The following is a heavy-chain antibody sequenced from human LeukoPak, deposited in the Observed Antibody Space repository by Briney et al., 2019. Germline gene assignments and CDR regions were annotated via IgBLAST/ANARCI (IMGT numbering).Heavy chain of an antibody. J-gene: IGHJ3*02. V-gene: IGHV4-39*07. Sequence: SETLSLTCTVSGGSISSSSYYWGWIRQPPGKGLEWIGSIYYSGSTYYNPSLKSRVTISVDTSKTRFSLRLRSVTAADTAVYYCASGKYYYDDSASINRASRTAFDIWAQGTMVIVSS. CDR1: GGSISSSSYY. CDR2: IYYSGST. D-gene: IGHD3-22*01. CDR3: ASGKYYYDDSASINRASRTAFDI.